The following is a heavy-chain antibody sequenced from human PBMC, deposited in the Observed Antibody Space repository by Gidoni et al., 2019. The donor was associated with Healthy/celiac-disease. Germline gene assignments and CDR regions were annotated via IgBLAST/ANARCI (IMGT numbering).Heavy chain of an antibody. Sequence: QVQLVQSGAEVKKPGASVKVSCKASGYTFTSYGISWVRQAPGQGLEWMGWISAYNGNTNYAQTLQGRVTMTTDTSTSTAYMELRSLRSDDTAVYYCARRGDYCSGGSCYGGDLEGDYWGQGTLVTVSS. CDR3: ARRGDYCSGGSCYGGDLEGDY. V-gene: IGHV1-18*04. CDR1: GYTFTSYG. J-gene: IGHJ4*02. D-gene: IGHD2-15*01. CDR2: ISAYNGNT.